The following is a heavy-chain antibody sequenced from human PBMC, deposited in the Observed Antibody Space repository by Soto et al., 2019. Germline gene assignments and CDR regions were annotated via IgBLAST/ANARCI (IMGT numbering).Heavy chain of an antibody. CDR1: GYSFTSSW. CDR3: FLGFGFTSSSAHVY. Sequence: GESLKISCKGSGYSFTSSWIGWVLQIPGKGLESMGIIYPGDSDTRYSPSFRGQVTISADKSINTAYLQWSSLRASDTAIYYCFLGFGFTSSSAHVYLGQGILVSVSS. V-gene: IGHV5-51*01. J-gene: IGHJ4*02. CDR2: IYPGDSDT. D-gene: IGHD6-6*01.